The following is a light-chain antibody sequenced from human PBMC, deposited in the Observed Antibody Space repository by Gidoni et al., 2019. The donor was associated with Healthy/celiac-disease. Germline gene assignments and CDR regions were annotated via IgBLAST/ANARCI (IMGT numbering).Light chain of an antibody. Sequence: DIQMTQSPASLSASVGDRVTITCRASQSISSYLNWYQQKPGKAPKLLIYAASSLQSGVPSRFSGSGSGTDFTLTISSLQPEDFATYYCQQSYSTPPWTFXQXPKVEIK. CDR1: QSISSY. V-gene: IGKV1-39*01. CDR2: AAS. CDR3: QQSYSTPPWT. J-gene: IGKJ1*01.